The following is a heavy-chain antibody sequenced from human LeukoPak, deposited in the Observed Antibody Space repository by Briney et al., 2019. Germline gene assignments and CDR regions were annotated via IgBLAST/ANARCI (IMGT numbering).Heavy chain of an antibody. V-gene: IGHV4-34*01. J-gene: IGHJ5*02. Sequence: SETLSLTCAVYGGSFSGYYWSWIRQPPGKGLEWIGEINHSGSTNYNPSLKSRVTISVDTSKNQFSLKLSSVTAADTAVYYCARDSGHYYDSSGFDPWGQGTLVTVSS. CDR1: GGSFSGYY. D-gene: IGHD3-22*01. CDR2: INHSGST. CDR3: ARDSGHYYDSSGFDP.